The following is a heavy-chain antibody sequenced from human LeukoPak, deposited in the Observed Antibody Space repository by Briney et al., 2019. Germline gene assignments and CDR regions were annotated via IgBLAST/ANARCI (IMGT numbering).Heavy chain of an antibody. D-gene: IGHD3-9*01. V-gene: IGHV3-64*01. CDR3: ARVILTGYYYDS. Sequence: GGSLRLSCAASGFTFSTYALHWVRQAPGKGLEFVSGVNSNGGNTYYANSVKGRSTISRDNSKNTLYLQMGSLRPEDMAVYHCARVILTGYYYDSWGQGTLVTVSS. CDR1: GFTFSTYA. J-gene: IGHJ4*02. CDR2: VNSNGGNT.